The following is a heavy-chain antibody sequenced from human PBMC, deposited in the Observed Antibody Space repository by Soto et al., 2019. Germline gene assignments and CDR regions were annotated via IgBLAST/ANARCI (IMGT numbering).Heavy chain of an antibody. Sequence: SVKVSCKASGGTFSSYAIIWVRQAPGQGLEWMGGIIPIFGTANYAQKFQGRVTITADESTSTAYMELSSLRSEDTAVYYCARATDPSYRSAGSCYYDLDYWGQGTLVTVPS. CDR2: IIPIFGTA. V-gene: IGHV1-69*01. CDR1: GGTFSSYA. J-gene: IGHJ4*02. CDR3: ARATDPSYRSAGSCYYDLDY. D-gene: IGHD2-15*01.